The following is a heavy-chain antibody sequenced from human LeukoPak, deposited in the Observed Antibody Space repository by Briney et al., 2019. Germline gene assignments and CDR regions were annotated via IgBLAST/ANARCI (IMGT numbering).Heavy chain of an antibody. CDR3: ARGPTMKMDV. V-gene: IGHV3-21*01. CDR1: KFTFSSYS. Sequence: GGSLRLSCAASKFTFSSYSMNWVRQAPGKGLEWVSSINSYSSYIYYADSVKGRFTISRDNAKNSLYLQMNSLRAEDTAVYYCARGPTMKMDVWGKGATVTVSS. D-gene: IGHD3-22*01. CDR2: INSYSSYI. J-gene: IGHJ6*04.